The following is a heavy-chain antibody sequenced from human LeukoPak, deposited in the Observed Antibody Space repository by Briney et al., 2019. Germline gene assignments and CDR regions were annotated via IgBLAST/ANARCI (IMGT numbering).Heavy chain of an antibody. CDR3: AREWDRNPAAAGRAY. CDR2: INTNTGNP. Sequence: ASVKVSCKASGYTFTSYAMNWVRQAPGQGLEWMGWINTNTGNPTYAQGFTGRFVFSLDTSVSTAYLQVSSLKAEDTAVYYCAREWDRNPAAAGRAYWGQGTLVTVSS. V-gene: IGHV7-4-1*02. D-gene: IGHD6-13*01. CDR1: GYTFTSYA. J-gene: IGHJ4*02.